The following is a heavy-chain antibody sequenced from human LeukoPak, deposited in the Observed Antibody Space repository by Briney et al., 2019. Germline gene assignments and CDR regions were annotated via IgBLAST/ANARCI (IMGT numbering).Heavy chain of an antibody. D-gene: IGHD3-22*01. CDR1: GGSITSDY. J-gene: IGHJ4*02. CDR2: ISYSGST. V-gene: IGHV4-59*08. Sequence: PSETLSLTYSVSGGSITSDYWSWIRQPPGQGLEWLGYISYSGSTYYNPSLKSRVTISVDTSKNKFSLRLSSVTAADTAVYYCARHQRDSSGYHYFDYWGKGTLVTVSS. CDR3: ARHQRDSSGYHYFDY.